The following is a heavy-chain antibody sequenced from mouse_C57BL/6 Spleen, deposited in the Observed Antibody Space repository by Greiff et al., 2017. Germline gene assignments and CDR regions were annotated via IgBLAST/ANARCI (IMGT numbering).Heavy chain of an antibody. Sequence: QVQLQQPGAELVMPGASVKLSCKASGYTFTSYWMHWVKQRPGQGLEWIGEIDPSASYTNYNQKFKGKSTLTVDKSSSTAYMQLSSLTSEDSAVYYCARGDLFDYWGQGTTLTVSS. CDR1: GYTFTSYW. CDR3: ARGDLFDY. D-gene: IGHD3-3*01. V-gene: IGHV1-69*01. CDR2: IDPSASYT. J-gene: IGHJ2*01.